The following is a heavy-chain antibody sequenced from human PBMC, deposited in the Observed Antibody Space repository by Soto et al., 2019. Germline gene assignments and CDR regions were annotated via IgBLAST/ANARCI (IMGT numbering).Heavy chain of an antibody. J-gene: IGHJ6*02. CDR1: GFTFDDYA. Sequence: GGSLRLSCAASGFTFDDYAMHWVRQAPGKGLEWVSGMSGNSGSRGYADSVKGRFTISRDNAKNSLYLQMNSLRAEDTALYYCAKDITSYSISWLYYYYGMDVWGQGSTVTVSS. V-gene: IGHV3-9*01. D-gene: IGHD6-13*01. CDR3: AKDITSYSISWLYYYYGMDV. CDR2: MSGNSGSR.